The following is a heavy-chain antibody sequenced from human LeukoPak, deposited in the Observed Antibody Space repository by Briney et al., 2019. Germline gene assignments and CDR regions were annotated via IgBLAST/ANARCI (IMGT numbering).Heavy chain of an antibody. CDR2: IYYSGST. V-gene: IGHV4-34*09. D-gene: IGHD6-6*01. CDR1: GGSFSGYY. J-gene: IGHJ4*02. Sequence: SETLSLTCAVYGGSFSGYYWSWIRQPPGKGLEWIGYIYYSGSTYYNPSLKSRVTISVDTSKNQFSLKLSSVTAADTAVYYCARVWPDIAAFDYWGQGTLVTVSS. CDR3: ARVWPDIAAFDY.